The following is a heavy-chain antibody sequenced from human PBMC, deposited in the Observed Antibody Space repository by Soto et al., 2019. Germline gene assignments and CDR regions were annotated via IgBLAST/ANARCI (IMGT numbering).Heavy chain of an antibody. D-gene: IGHD1-26*01. CDR2: ISAYNGNT. CDR1: GYSFTRYY. J-gene: IGHJ4*02. CDR3: ARGGQWDFLSDY. V-gene: IGHV1-18*01. Sequence: ASVKVSCKASGYSFTRYYINWVRQDPGQGLEWMGWISAYNGNTHYEEKLQGRVTLTTDTSTSTAYMELRSLRSDDTAVYFCARGGQWDFLSDYWGQGTLVTVSS.